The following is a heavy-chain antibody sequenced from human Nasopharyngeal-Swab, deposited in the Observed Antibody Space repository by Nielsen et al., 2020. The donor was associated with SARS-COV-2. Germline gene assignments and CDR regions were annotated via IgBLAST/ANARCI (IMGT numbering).Heavy chain of an antibody. CDR2: IRSKAYGGTT. V-gene: IGHV3-49*04. J-gene: IGHJ6*02. D-gene: IGHD3-10*01. CDR3: TRGSGSYYTRYYYYGMDV. CDR1: GFTFGDYA. Sequence: GESLKISCTASGFTFGDYAMSWVRQAPGKGLEWVGFIRSKAYGGTTEYAASVKGRFTISRDDSKSIAYLQMNSLKTEDTAVYYCTRGSGSYYTRYYYYGMDVWGQGTTVTVSS.